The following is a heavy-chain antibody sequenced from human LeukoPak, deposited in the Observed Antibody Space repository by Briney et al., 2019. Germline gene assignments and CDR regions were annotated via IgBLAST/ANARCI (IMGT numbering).Heavy chain of an antibody. CDR3: ARGYSGYDWIDY. D-gene: IGHD5-12*01. Sequence: SETLSLACTVSGGSISSYYWSWIRQPPGKGPEWIGYIYYSGSTNYNPSLKSRVTISVDTSKNQFSLKLSSVTAADTAVYYCARGYSGYDWIDYWGQGTLVTVSS. V-gene: IGHV4-59*01. CDR1: GGSISSYY. J-gene: IGHJ4*02. CDR2: IYYSGST.